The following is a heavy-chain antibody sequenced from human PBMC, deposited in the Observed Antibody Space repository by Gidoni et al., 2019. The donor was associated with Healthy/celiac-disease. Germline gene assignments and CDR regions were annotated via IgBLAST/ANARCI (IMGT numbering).Heavy chain of an antibody. J-gene: IGHJ4*02. Sequence: QLQLQESGPGLVKPSETLSLTCTVSGGSTSSSSYYWGWIRQPPGKGLEWIGSIYYSGSTYYTPSLKSRVPISVDTSKNQFSLKLSSVTAADTAVYYCARGVGATTEPFDYWGQGTLVTVSS. CDR3: ARGVGATTEPFDY. V-gene: IGHV4-39*01. D-gene: IGHD1-26*01. CDR1: GGSTSSSSYY. CDR2: IYYSGST.